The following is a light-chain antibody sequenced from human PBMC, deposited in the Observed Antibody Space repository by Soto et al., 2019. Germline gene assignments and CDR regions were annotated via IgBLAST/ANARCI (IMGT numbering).Light chain of an antibody. Sequence: QSALTQPASVSGSPGQSITISCTGTSSDVGAYNYVSWYQHHPGKAPKLMIYEVSNRPSGVSNRFSGSKSGNTASLTISGLLAEDEADYTSSTTRVFGGGTKVTVL. J-gene: IGLJ3*02. V-gene: IGLV2-14*01. CDR2: EVS. CDR3: STTRV. CDR1: SSDVGAYNY.